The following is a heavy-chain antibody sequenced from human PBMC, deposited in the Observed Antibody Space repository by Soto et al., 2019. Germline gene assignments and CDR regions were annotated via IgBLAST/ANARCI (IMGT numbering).Heavy chain of an antibody. CDR2: FDPEDGET. J-gene: IGHJ5*02. D-gene: IGHD3-10*01. Sequence: ASVKVSCKVSGYTLTELSMHWVRQAPGKGLEWMGGFDPEDGETIYAQKFQGRVTMTEDTSTDTAYMELSSLRSEDTAAYYCAWEISPDYYGSERRGSDPWGQGTLVTVSS. V-gene: IGHV1-24*01. CDR3: AWEISPDYYGSERRGSDP. CDR1: GYTLTELS.